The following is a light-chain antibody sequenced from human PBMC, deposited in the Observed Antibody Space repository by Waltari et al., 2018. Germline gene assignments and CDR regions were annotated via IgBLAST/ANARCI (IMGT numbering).Light chain of an antibody. CDR3: QQGKQSPT. V-gene: IGKV1-39*01. CDR2: FIN. J-gene: IGKJ4*01. CDR1: QDINRF. Sequence: DIQMSQSPLSLSASLGDRVTITCRASQDINRFLSWYQQKPGKAPKLLIYFINHLASGVPSRFSGSGSGTEFSLTIGSLQPEDFATYYCQQGKQSPTFGGGTKVEIK.